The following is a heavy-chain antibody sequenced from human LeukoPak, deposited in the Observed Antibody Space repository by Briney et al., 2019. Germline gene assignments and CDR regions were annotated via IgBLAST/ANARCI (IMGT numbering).Heavy chain of an antibody. D-gene: IGHD4-23*01. V-gene: IGHV3-30*03. CDR3: ARGFGGNSAGFDY. Sequence: GGSLRLSCAASGFIFSSFGIHWVRRAPGKGLEWVSIISYDGSDEYYAESVKGRFTISRDNSKNTLYLQMNSLTTEDTAVYYCARGFGGNSAGFDYWGQGTLVTVSS. CDR2: ISYDGSDE. J-gene: IGHJ4*02. CDR1: GFIFSSFG.